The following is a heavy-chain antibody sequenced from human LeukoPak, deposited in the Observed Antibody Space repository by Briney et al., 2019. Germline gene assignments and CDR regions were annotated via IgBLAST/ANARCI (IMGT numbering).Heavy chain of an antibody. D-gene: IGHD3-3*01. J-gene: IGHJ3*02. CDR1: GGSISSSGYY. CDR3: ARQAPGYYDFWSGYYTDAAFDI. CDR2: IYYSGST. V-gene: IGHV4-39*01. Sequence: SETLSLTCTVSGGSISSSGYYWGWIRQPPGKGLEWIGSIYYSGSTYYNPSLKSRVTISVDTSKNQFSLKLSSVTAADTAVYYCARQAPGYYDFWSGYYTDAAFDIWGQGTMVTVSS.